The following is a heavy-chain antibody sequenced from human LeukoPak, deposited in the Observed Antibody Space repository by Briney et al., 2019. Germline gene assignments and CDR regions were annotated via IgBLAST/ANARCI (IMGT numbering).Heavy chain of an antibody. CDR2: ISGRGSST. D-gene: IGHD2-15*01. J-gene: IGHJ5*02. CDR1: GFTFSSYA. V-gene: IGHV3-23*01. CDR3: AKEPSGDYSNWFDP. Sequence: GGSLRLSCAASGFTFSSYAMSWVRKAPGKGLEWVSAISGRGSSTYYADSVKGRFTITRDNSKNTLYLQMNSLRAEDTAVYYCAKEPSGDYSNWFDPWGQGTLVTVSS.